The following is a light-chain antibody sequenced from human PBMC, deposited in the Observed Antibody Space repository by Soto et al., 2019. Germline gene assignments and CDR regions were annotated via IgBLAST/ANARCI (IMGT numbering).Light chain of an antibody. CDR2: QVT. J-gene: IGLJ1*01. CDR3: SSYTDSSNYV. V-gene: IGLV2-14*01. CDR1: SSDLAIYNY. Sequence: QSVLTQPASVSGSPGQSITISCTGTSSDLAIYNYVSWYQQQPGKAPKLMIYQVTNRPSGVSNXXXXXXXXNTASLTISGLQAEDEADYYCSSYTDSSNYVFGTGTKVTVL.